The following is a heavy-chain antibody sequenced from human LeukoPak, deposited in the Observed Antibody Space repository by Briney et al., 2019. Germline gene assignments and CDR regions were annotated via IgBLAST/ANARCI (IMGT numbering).Heavy chain of an antibody. J-gene: IGHJ4*02. D-gene: IGHD5-24*01. V-gene: IGHV3-74*01. CDR3: ARGTAATDGIDY. CDR2: INTDGSAT. CDR1: GFNFSTYW. Sequence: GGSLTLSCAVSGFNFSTYWIHWVRQAPGKGLVWVSLINTDGSATTYGDSAKGRFTVSRDNDKNSLFLEMNSLRVEDTAVYYCARGTAATDGIDYWGQGTLVTVSS.